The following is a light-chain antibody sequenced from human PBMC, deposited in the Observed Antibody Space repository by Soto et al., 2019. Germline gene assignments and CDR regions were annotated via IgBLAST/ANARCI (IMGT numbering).Light chain of an antibody. CDR2: GDN. J-gene: IGLJ2*01. CDR1: SSDVGRYNL. V-gene: IGLV2-23*01. Sequence: QSVLTQPASVSGSPGQSITISCTGTSSDVGRYNLVSWYQHHPGKAPKLMSYGDNKRPSGISNRFSGSRSGNTASLTISGFQAEDEADYHFCSYADGNTVVFGGGTKLTVL. CDR3: CSYADGNTVV.